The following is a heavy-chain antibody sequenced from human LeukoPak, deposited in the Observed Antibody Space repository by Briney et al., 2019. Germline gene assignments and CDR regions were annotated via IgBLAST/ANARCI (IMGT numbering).Heavy chain of an antibody. CDR1: GGSFSGYY. Sequence: SETLSLTYAVYGGSFSGYYWSWIRQPPGKGLEWIGEINHSGSTNYNPSLKSRVTISVDTSKNQFSLKLSSVTAADTAVYYCARGPSYVWGSYRYNPTDYWGQGTLVTVSS. J-gene: IGHJ4*02. V-gene: IGHV4-34*01. CDR3: ARGPSYVWGSYRYNPTDY. D-gene: IGHD3-16*02. CDR2: INHSGST.